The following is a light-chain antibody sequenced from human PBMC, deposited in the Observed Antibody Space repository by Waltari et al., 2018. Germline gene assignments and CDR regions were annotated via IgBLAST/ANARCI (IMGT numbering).Light chain of an antibody. CDR1: QSSSDY. V-gene: IGKV1-39*01. J-gene: IGKJ5*01. CDR3: QQSYS. CDR2: AAS. Sequence: DIQMTQSPSPLSASVGDRVTITCRASQSSSDYLNWYQQKPGKAPKLQIYAASTLQSGVPSRFSGSGSGTDFALTISSLQPEDFATYYCQQSYSFGQGTRLEIK.